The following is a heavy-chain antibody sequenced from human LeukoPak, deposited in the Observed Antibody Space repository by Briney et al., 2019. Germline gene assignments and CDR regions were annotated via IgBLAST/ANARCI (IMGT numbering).Heavy chain of an antibody. D-gene: IGHD3-10*01. CDR3: ARHHSHYYGSGRYYNDYHYMDV. CDR2: VFHTGST. Sequence: ASETLSLTCAVSGYSISTGYYWGWIRQPPGKGLEWIGSVFHTGSTYYNPSLKSRVTISLDMSMNQFSLRLSSVTAADTAVYYCARHHSHYYGSGRYYNDYHYMDVWGKGTTVIVSS. CDR1: GYSISTGYY. J-gene: IGHJ6*03. V-gene: IGHV4-38-2*01.